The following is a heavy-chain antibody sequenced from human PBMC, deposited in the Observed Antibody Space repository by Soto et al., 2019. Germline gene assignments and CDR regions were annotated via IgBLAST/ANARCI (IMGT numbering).Heavy chain of an antibody. V-gene: IGHV4-30-4*01. CDR2: IYYSGST. J-gene: IGHJ4*02. CDR3: ARVLYDSSGYESPYHFDY. Sequence: SETLSLTCTVSGGSISSGDYYWSWIRQPPGKGLEWIGYIYYSGSTYYNPSLKSRVTISVDTSKNQFSLKLSSVTAADTAVYYCARVLYDSSGYESPYHFDYWGQGTLVTVSS. CDR1: GGSISSGDYY. D-gene: IGHD3-22*01.